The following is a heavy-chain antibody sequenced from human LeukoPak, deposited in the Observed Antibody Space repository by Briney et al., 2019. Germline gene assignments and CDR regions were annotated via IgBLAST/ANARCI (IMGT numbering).Heavy chain of an antibody. CDR1: GYTFTGCY. D-gene: IGHD6-19*01. J-gene: IGHJ4*02. CDR2: INPNSGGT. Sequence: ASVKVSCKASGYTFTGCYMHWVRQAPGQGLEWMGWINPNSGGTNYAQKFQGRVTMTRDTSISTAYMELSRLRSDDTAVYYCAREGGGYSSGSIDYWGQGTLVTVSS. CDR3: AREGGGYSSGSIDY. V-gene: IGHV1-2*02.